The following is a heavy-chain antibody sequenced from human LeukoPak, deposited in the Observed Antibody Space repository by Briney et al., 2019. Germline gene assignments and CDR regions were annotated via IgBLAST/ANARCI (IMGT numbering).Heavy chain of an antibody. CDR1: GFTFSSYS. Sequence: GGSLRLSCAASGFTFSSYSMNWVRQAPGKGLEWVSSISSSSSYIHSADSVRGRFTISRDNAKNSLFLQMNSLRAEDTAVYYCARDEWGDAFDIWGQGTMVTVFS. CDR3: ARDEWGDAFDI. D-gene: IGHD1-26*01. V-gene: IGHV3-21*01. J-gene: IGHJ3*02. CDR2: ISSSSSYI.